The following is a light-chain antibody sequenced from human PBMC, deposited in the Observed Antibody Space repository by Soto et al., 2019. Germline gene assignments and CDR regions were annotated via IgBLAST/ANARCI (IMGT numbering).Light chain of an antibody. V-gene: IGLV2-23*01. CDR3: CSYGSDNTYL. Sequence: QSVLSQPASVSGSPGQSITISCTGTSSDVGTYGFVSWYQQTPGKAPKVLIYEASERPSGVSSRFSGSKSGNTASLTISGLEAEDEADYYCCSYGSDNTYLFGTGTKV. CDR2: EAS. J-gene: IGLJ1*01. CDR1: SSDVGTYGF.